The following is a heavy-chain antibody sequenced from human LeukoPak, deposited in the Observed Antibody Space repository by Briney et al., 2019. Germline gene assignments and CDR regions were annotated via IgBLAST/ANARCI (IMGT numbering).Heavy chain of an antibody. CDR3: ARGGGSGRGNWFDP. CDR2: VYYSGST. D-gene: IGHD3-10*01. J-gene: IGHJ5*02. CDR1: GGSVNSGVYY. V-gene: IGHV4-61*08. Sequence: ASETLSLTCTVSGGSVNSGVYYWSWIRQPPGKGLEWIGYVYYSGSTNYNPSLKSRVTISVDTSKSQFSLKLTSVTAADTAVYYCARGGGSGRGNWFDPWGQGSLVIVSS.